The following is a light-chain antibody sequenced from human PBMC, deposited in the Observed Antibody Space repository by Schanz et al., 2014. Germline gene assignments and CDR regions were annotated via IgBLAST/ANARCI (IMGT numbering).Light chain of an antibody. J-gene: IGLJ3*02. V-gene: IGLV2-14*01. CDR1: SSDIGDYNS. CDR3: SSYSSSSTHWV. Sequence: QSALTQPASVSDSPGQSITISCTGTSSDIGDYNSVSWYQQHPGKAPKLMIYDVSNRPSGVSNRFSGSKSGNTASLTISGLQVEDEADYYCSSYSSSSTHWVFGGGTKLTVL. CDR2: DVS.